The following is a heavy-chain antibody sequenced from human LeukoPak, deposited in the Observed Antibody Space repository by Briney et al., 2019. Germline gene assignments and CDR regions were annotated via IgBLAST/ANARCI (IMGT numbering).Heavy chain of an antibody. V-gene: IGHV3-49*05. CDR3: SRAYSTGWLGINDY. CDR2: IRNKANGGTA. Sequence: KAGGPLTLPCAASGFTFSDYAMPWLRQAPGKAREWVGFIRNKANGGTADYAASVKGRFTISRDDSKTIAYLQMNSLKTKDTAVYYCSRAYSTGWLGINDYWGQGALVTVSS. D-gene: IGHD6-19*01. J-gene: IGHJ4*02. CDR1: GFTFSDYA.